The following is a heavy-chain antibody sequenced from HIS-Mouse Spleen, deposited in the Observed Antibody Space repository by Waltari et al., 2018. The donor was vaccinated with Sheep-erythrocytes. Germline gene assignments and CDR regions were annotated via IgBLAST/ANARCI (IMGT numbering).Heavy chain of an antibody. CDR2: INHSGSP. J-gene: IGHJ4*02. V-gene: IGHV4-34*01. Sequence: QVQLQQWGAGLLKPSETLSLTCAVYGGSFSGYYWSWIRQPPGKGREWIGEINHSGSPNNNPALKSRVTISVDTAKNQFPLKLSSVTAADTAVYYCARGGRRTGFDYWGQGTLVTVSS. CDR3: ARGGRRTGFDY. D-gene: IGHD3-9*01. CDR1: GGSFSGYY.